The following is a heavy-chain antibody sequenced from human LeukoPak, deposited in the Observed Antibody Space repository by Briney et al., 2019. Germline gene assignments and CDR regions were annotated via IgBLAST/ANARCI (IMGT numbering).Heavy chain of an antibody. CDR3: ARRGRIRNYYFDY. Sequence: SETLSLTCAVYGGSFSGYYWSWIRQPPGKGLEWIGEINHSGSTNYNPSLKSRVTISVDTSKNQFSLKLSSVTAADTAVYYCARRGRIRNYYFDYWGQGTLVTVSS. CDR1: GGSFSGYY. D-gene: IGHD2-15*01. J-gene: IGHJ4*02. V-gene: IGHV4-34*01. CDR2: INHSGST.